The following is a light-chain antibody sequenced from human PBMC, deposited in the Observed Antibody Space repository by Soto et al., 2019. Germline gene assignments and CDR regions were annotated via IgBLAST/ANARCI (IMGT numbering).Light chain of an antibody. V-gene: IGLV2-14*01. J-gene: IGLJ3*02. CDR2: EVT. CDR3: SSYKFSTTLRV. Sequence: QSALTQPASVSGSPGQSITISCTGTSSDVGGPNYVSWFQQHPGEAPKLIIFEVTHRPSGISTRFSGSKSGNTASLTISDLQAEDEALYYCSSYKFSTTLRVFGGGTKVTVL. CDR1: SSDVGGPNY.